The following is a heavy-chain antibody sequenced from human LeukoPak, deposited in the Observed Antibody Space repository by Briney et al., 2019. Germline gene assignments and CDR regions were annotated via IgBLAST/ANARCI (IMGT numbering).Heavy chain of an antibody. J-gene: IGHJ4*02. D-gene: IGHD3-22*01. Sequence: PSQTLSLTCAVSGGSISSGGYSWSWIQQPPGKGLEWIWYIYHSGSTYYNPSLKSRVTISVDRSKNQFSLKLSSVTAADTAVYYCARAPYYYDSSGYYSAFDYWGQGTLVTVSS. CDR3: ARAPYYYDSSGYYSAFDY. CDR1: GGSISSGGYS. V-gene: IGHV4-30-2*01. CDR2: IYHSGST.